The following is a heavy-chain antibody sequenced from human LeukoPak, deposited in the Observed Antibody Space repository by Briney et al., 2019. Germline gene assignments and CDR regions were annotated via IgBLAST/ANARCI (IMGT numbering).Heavy chain of an antibody. V-gene: IGHV4-59*08. J-gene: IGHJ4*02. CDR2: IYYSGST. CDR3: ATAAKPCGGDCYSHFDY. D-gene: IGHD2-21*01. Sequence: SETLSLICTVSGGSISSYYWSWIRQPPGKGLEWIGYIYYSGSTNYNPSLKSRVTISVDTSKNQFSLKLTSVTAADTAVYYCATAAKPCGGDCYSHFDYWGQGTLVTVSS. CDR1: GGSISSYY.